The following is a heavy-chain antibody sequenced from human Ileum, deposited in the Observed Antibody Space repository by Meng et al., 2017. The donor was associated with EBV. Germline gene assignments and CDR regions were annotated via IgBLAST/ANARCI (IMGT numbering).Heavy chain of an antibody. CDR3: ARGRRNEPLFDY. CDR1: GGFFSNHS. CDR2: LIAVFDKT. V-gene: IGHV1-69*13. J-gene: IGHJ4*02. Sequence: VQRVQLGAEVDTPGSSVIVPCMSSGGFFSNHSFRWVRQAPGQGLEWTGGLIAVFDKTKAAPRFQDRVTFTADESTGTAYMELSSLTFDDTAVYFCARGRRNEPLFDYWGQGTLVTVSS. D-gene: IGHD1-14*01.